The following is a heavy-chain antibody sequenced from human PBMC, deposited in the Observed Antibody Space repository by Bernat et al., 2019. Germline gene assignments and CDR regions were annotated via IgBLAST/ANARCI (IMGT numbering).Heavy chain of an antibody. V-gene: IGHV3-30*18. CDR2: ISYDGSNK. Sequence: QVQLVESGGGVVQPGRSPRLSCAASGFTFSSYGMHWVRQAPGKGLEWVAVISYDGSNKYYADSVKGRFTISRDNSKNTLYLQMNSLRAEDTAVYYCAKEEGDIVVVPAAYFDYWGQGTLVTVSS. J-gene: IGHJ4*02. D-gene: IGHD2-2*01. CDR1: GFTFSSYG. CDR3: AKEEGDIVVVPAAYFDY.